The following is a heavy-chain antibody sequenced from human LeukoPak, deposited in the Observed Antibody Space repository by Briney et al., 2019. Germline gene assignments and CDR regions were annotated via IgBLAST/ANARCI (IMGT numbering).Heavy chain of an antibody. J-gene: IGHJ4*02. D-gene: IGHD1-14*01. V-gene: IGHV1-2*02. CDR1: GYTFSAYY. Sequence: AAVKVSCKASGYTFSAYYMHWVRQAPGQGLEWMGWMITNSGATNYAQKFQGRVTMTRHTSISTAYMELSSLRSDDTAVYYCARAGPYHGFDYWGQGTLVTVSS. CDR2: MITNSGAT. CDR3: ARAGPYHGFDY.